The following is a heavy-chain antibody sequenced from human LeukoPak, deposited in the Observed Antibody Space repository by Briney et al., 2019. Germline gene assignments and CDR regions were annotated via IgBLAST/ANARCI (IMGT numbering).Heavy chain of an antibody. J-gene: IGHJ3*02. V-gene: IGHV1-2*02. CDR1: GYTFTGYY. D-gene: IGHD2-15*01. CDR2: INPNSGGT. CDR3: ARVRVVSAQVVKGFGAFDI. Sequence: GASVKVSCKASGYTFTGYYMHWVRQAPGQGLEWMGWINPNSGGTNYAQKFQGRVTMTRDTSISTAYMELSRLRSDDTAVYYCARVRVVSAQVVKGFGAFDIWGQGTMVTVSS.